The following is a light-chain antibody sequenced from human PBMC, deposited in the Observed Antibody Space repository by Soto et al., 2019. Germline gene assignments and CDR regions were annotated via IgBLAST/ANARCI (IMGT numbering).Light chain of an antibody. Sequence: QSVLAQPRSVSGSPGQLLTISCTGTSXDVDDYRYVSWYQQYPGKAPKLVIYDGTKRPSGVPDRFSGSNSGNTAYLTISGLQAEDEADYYCCSYVTTPEIFGTGTKVIVL. CDR1: SXDVDDYRY. J-gene: IGLJ1*01. V-gene: IGLV2-11*01. CDR3: CSYVTTPEI. CDR2: DGT.